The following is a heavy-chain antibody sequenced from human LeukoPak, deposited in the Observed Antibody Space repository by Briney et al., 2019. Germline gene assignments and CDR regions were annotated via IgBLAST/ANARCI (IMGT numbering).Heavy chain of an antibody. J-gene: IGHJ5*02. D-gene: IGHD2-2*02. Sequence: GGSLRLSCAASGFTFSSYAMHWVRQAPGKGLEWVSAISGSGGSTYYADSVKGRFTISRDNSKNTLYLQMNSLRAEDTAVYYCAKLRGVPAAIFHNWFDPWGQGTLVTVSS. CDR1: GFTFSSYA. CDR2: ISGSGGST. V-gene: IGHV3-23*01. CDR3: AKLRGVPAAIFHNWFDP.